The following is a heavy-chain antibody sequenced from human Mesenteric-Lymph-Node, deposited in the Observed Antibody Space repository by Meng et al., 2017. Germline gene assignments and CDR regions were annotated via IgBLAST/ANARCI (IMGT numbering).Heavy chain of an antibody. CDR2: ISSSGSTI. CDR3: ASPGYSSGWYPTYYYYGMDV. Sequence: GESLKISCAASGFTFSDYYMSWIRQAPGKGLEWVSYISSSGSTIYYADSVKGRFTISRDNAKNSLYLQMNSLRAEDTAVYYCASPGYSSGWYPTYYYYGMDVWGQGTTVTVSS. V-gene: IGHV3-11*04. J-gene: IGHJ6*02. D-gene: IGHD6-19*01. CDR1: GFTFSDYY.